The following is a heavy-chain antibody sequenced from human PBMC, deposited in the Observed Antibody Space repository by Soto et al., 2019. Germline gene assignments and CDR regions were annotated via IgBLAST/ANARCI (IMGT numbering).Heavy chain of an antibody. V-gene: IGHV3-23*01. CDR3: AKFRGPTYDFYYMDA. J-gene: IGHJ6*03. CDR1: GFIFSNYA. CDR2: SRGSGGST. D-gene: IGHD3-10*01. Sequence: EVQLLESGGGVVQPGGSLTLSCAASGFIFSNYAMTWVRQAPGKGLEWVSSRGSGGSTYQADSEKGRFIISRDNSKNMLYLQMDSLRAEDTAVYYCAKFRGPTYDFYYMDAWGKGTTVIVS.